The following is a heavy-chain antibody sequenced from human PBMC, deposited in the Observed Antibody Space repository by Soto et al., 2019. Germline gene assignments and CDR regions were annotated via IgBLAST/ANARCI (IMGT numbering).Heavy chain of an antibody. V-gene: IGHV4-31*03. Sequence: TLSLTCTVSGGSISSGGYYWSWIRQHPGKGLEWIGYIYYSGSTYYNPSLKSRVTISVDTSKNQFSLKLSSVTAADTAVYYCARDPTADGNYYYYGMDVWGQGTTVTASS. CDR2: IYYSGST. J-gene: IGHJ6*02. CDR3: ARDPTADGNYYYYGMDV. D-gene: IGHD2-21*02. CDR1: GGSISSGGYY.